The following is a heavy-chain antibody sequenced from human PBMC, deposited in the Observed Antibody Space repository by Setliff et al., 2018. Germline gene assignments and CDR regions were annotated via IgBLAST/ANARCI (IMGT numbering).Heavy chain of an antibody. CDR1: GFSFSSYG. CDR2: IQFDGGDK. J-gene: IGHJ4*02. V-gene: IGHV3-30*02. Sequence: HPGGSLRLSCAASGFSFSSYGIHWVRQAPGKGLEWVAFIQFDGGDKYYADSVKGRFIISRDNSKNTLYLQMNSLTPEDTALYYCAKDSSWYLDYWGQGTLVTVSS. D-gene: IGHD6-13*01. CDR3: AKDSSWYLDY.